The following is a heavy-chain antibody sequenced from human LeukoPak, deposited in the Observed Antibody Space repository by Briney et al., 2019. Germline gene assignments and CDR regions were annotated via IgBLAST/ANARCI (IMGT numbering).Heavy chain of an antibody. CDR1: GFTFSSYS. Sequence: GALRLSCAASGFTFSSYSMNWVRQAPGKGLEWVSYISSSSSTIYYADSVKGRFTISRDNARNSLYLQMNTLRAEDTAVYSCARGADGVSSNSRGWFDPWGQGTLVTVSS. CDR3: ARGADGVSSNSRGWFDP. CDR2: ISSSSSTI. J-gene: IGHJ5*02. D-gene: IGHD2-15*01. V-gene: IGHV3-48*04.